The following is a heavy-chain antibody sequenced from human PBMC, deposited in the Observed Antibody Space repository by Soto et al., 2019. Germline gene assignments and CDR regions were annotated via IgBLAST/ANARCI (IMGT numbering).Heavy chain of an antibody. CDR1: GFTFIDHD. CDR3: TRMPGGGWQRFFDY. V-gene: IGHV3-23*01. Sequence: EVKLLESGGALVQPGGSLRLSCEASGFTFIDHDMSWVRQAPGKGLEWVSSITVGGAQKDYGQSVKGRFTISRDNSNDPLFLQMDSLQVGDTAIYYCTRMPGGGWQRFFDYWGQGTVVTVSS. D-gene: IGHD5-12*01. CDR2: ITVGGAQK. J-gene: IGHJ4*02.